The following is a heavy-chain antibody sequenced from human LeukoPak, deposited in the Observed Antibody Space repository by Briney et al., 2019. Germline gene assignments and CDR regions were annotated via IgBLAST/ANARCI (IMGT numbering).Heavy chain of an antibody. J-gene: IGHJ4*02. Sequence: GGSLRLSCAASGFTFSSYAMSWVRQAPGKGLQWVSALSGSGLSTYYADSVKGRFTISRDNSKNTLNLQMNSLRAEDTAVYYCAKGGESSSWLFDYWGQGTLVPVSS. V-gene: IGHV3-23*01. CDR3: AKGGESSSWLFDY. CDR2: LSGSGLST. CDR1: GFTFSSYA. D-gene: IGHD6-13*01.